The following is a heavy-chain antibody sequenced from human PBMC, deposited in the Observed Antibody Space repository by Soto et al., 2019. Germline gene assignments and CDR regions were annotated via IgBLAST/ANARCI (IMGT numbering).Heavy chain of an antibody. CDR3: AKGRWDSGNHNSFYHY. V-gene: IGHV3-23*01. CDR2: ISESSAVT. J-gene: IGHJ4*02. D-gene: IGHD1-26*01. Sequence: EVQLLESGGGLVKPGGSLRLSCAASGFTFSTYSMTWVRQAPGKGLEWVSAISESSAVTHYAVSVKGRFTNARDNPMNTLYLQMNSLRAEDTAVYYCAKGRWDSGNHNSFYHYWGQGPLVTVSS. CDR1: GFTFSTYS.